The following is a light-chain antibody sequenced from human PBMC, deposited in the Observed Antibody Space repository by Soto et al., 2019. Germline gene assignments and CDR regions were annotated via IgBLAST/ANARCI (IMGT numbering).Light chain of an antibody. CDR2: AAS. CDR1: QSISSY. J-gene: IGKJ1*01. Sequence: DIQMTQSPSSLSASVGDRVTITCRASQSISSYLNWYQQKPGKAPKLLIYAASSLQSGVPSRFSGSGSGTDFTLTISSLQPEDFATYYCQQSYSNRTWTVGQGTKVDIK. V-gene: IGKV1-39*01. CDR3: QQSYSNRTWT.